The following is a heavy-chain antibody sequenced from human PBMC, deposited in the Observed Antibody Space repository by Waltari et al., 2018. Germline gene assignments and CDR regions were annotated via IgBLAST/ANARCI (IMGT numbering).Heavy chain of an antibody. D-gene: IGHD2-2*01. CDR3: TRTGYVEEVPGGSRYYGMDV. CDR2: IRMKAKGGTT. J-gene: IGHJ6*02. Sequence: EVQLVESGGGLEQPGRSLSLSCRGSGFTFGDYGMSWVRQAPGKGLEWIGFIRMKAKGGTTGYAASVKGRFTISRDDSNSIAYLQMNSLKTEDTAVYYCTRTGYVEEVPGGSRYYGMDVWGQGTTVTVSS. V-gene: IGHV3-49*04. CDR1: GFTFGDYG.